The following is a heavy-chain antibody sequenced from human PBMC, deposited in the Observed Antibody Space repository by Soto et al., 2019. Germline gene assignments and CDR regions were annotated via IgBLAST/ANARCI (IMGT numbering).Heavy chain of an antibody. Sequence: ASVKVSCKASGYSFTNNDVSWVRQAAGQGLEWMGWMNPGSGATGYAQRFQGRVTMTRDISTATAYMELSSLRSDDTAIYYCARTAPMDAGDKYYYDFWGQGALVTVSS. CDR2: MNPGSGAT. CDR3: ARTAPMDAGDKYYYDF. CDR1: GYSFTNND. V-gene: IGHV1-8*01. J-gene: IGHJ4*02. D-gene: IGHD3-16*01.